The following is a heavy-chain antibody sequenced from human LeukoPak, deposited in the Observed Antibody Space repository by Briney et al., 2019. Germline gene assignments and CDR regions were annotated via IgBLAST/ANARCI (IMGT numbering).Heavy chain of an antibody. V-gene: IGHV1-2*02. J-gene: IGHJ4*02. CDR3: ARDLRAPGYCSSTSCYNPDY. CDR1: GYTFTGYY. CDR2: INPNSGGT. Sequence: ASVKVSCKASGYTFTGYYMHWVRQAPGQGLEWMAWINPNSGGTNYAQKFQGRVTMTRDTSISTAYMELSRLRSDDTAVYYCARDLRAPGYCSSTSCYNPDYWGQGTLVTVSS. D-gene: IGHD2-2*02.